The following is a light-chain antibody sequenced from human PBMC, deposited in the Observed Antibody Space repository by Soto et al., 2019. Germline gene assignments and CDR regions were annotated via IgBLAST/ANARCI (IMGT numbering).Light chain of an antibody. V-gene: IGKV4-1*01. J-gene: IGKJ4*01. CDR2: WAS. Sequence: DIVMTQSPDSLAVSLGERATINCKSSQSVLYSSNNKNYLAWYQQKPGQPPKLLIYWASTRESGVPDRFSGSRSGTDFTLTFSSLPAEDVAVYYCQQYYSTPLTFGGGTKLEI. CDR3: QQYYSTPLT. CDR1: QSVLYSSNNKNY.